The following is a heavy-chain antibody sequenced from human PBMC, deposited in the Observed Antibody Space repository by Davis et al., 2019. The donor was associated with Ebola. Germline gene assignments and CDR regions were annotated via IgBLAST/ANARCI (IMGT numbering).Heavy chain of an antibody. V-gene: IGHV7-4-1*02. D-gene: IGHD3-22*01. CDR1: GYTFTSYA. Sequence: AASVKVSCKASGYTFTSYAMNWVRQAPGQGLEWMGWINTNTGNPTYAQGFTGRFVFSLDISVSTAYLQISSLKAEDTAVYYCAGRVLRVTNYYDSSPDLIYWGQGTLVTVSS. J-gene: IGHJ4*02. CDR2: INTNTGNP. CDR3: AGRVLRVTNYYDSSPDLIY.